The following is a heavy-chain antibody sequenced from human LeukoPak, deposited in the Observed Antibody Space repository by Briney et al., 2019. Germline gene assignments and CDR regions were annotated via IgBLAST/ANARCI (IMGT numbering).Heavy chain of an antibody. CDR1: GFTFSSYG. V-gene: IGHV3-30*02. CDR3: AKDSRATIFGDDY. J-gene: IGHJ4*02. CDR2: IRYDGSNK. D-gene: IGHD3-3*01. Sequence: PGGSLRLSCAASGFTFSSYGMHWVRQAPGKGLEWVAFIRYDGSNKYYADSVKGRFTISRDNSKNTLYLQMNSLRAEDTAVYYCAKDSRATIFGDDYWGQGTLVTVSS.